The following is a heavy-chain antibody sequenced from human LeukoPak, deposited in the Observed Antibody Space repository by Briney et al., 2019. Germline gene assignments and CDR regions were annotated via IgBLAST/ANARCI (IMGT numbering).Heavy chain of an antibody. CDR3: AREGKGAEFDY. J-gene: IGHJ4*02. D-gene: IGHD3-10*01. CDR1: GFTFSSYL. Sequence: GGSLRLSCAASGFTFSSYLMHWVRQAPGKGLVWVSRINSDGSSTNYADSVKGRFTISRDNAKNTLYLQMNSLRAEDTAVYYCAREGKGAEFDYWGQGTLVTVSS. V-gene: IGHV3-74*01. CDR2: INSDGSST.